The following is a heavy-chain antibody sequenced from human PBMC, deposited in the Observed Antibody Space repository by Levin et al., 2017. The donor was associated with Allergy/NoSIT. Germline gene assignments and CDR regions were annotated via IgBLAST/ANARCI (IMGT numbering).Heavy chain of an antibody. CDR3: ARSFSGYDNFDY. D-gene: IGHD5-12*01. CDR2: IKQDGSEK. CDR1: GFTFSSYW. Sequence: GESLKISCAASGFTFSSYWMSWVRQAPGKGLEWVANIKQDGSEKYYVDSVKGRFTISRDNAKNSLYLQMNSLRAEDTAVYYCARSFSGYDNFDYWGQGTLVTVSS. J-gene: IGHJ4*02. V-gene: IGHV3-7*01.